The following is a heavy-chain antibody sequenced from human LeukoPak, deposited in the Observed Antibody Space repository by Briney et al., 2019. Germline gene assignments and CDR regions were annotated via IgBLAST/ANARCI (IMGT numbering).Heavy chain of an antibody. CDR1: GGSISSYY. CDR2: IYTTGST. D-gene: IGHD1-26*01. CDR3: ARESGSSGRSNDY. V-gene: IGHV4-4*07. Sequence: TLSLTCXVSGGSISSYYWSWIRQPAGKGLEWIGRIYTTGSTNYNPSLKSRVTMSIDTSENQFSLNLTSVTAADTAVYYCARESGSSGRSNDYWGQGTLVTVSS. J-gene: IGHJ4*02.